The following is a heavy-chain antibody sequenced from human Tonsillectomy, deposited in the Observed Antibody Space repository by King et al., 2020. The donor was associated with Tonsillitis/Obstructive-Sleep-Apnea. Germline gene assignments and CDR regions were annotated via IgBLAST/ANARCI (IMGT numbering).Heavy chain of an antibody. D-gene: IGHD3-10*01. J-gene: IGHJ4*02. CDR2: ISSSGSTI. Sequence: QLVQSGGGLVQPGGSLRLSCVASGFTFSSYEMNWVRQAPGKGLEWVSFISSSGSTIYYADSVKGRFTISRDNAKNSLYLQINSLRAEDTAVYYCARGGRRREYYFDYWGQGTLVTVSS. CDR1: GFTFSSYE. V-gene: IGHV3-48*03. CDR3: ARGGRRREYYFDY.